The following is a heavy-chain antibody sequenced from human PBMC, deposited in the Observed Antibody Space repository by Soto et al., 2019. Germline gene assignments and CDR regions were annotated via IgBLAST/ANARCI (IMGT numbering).Heavy chain of an antibody. D-gene: IGHD6-13*01. Sequence: GASVKVSCKASGYTFTSYAMHWVRQAPGQRLEWMGWINAGTGKTKYSEKFQGRVTLTRDTAATTAYMELSSLRSEDTTVYYCARDDSSSWGYWGQGTLVTVSS. J-gene: IGHJ4*02. CDR1: GYTFTSYA. CDR2: INAGTGKT. CDR3: ARDDSSSWGY. V-gene: IGHV1-3*01.